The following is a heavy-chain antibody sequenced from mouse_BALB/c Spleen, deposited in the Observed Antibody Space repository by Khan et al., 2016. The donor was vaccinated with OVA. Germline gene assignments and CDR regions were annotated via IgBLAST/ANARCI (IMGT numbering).Heavy chain of an antibody. J-gene: IGHJ2*01. Sequence: QVQLKQSGAELAKPGASVMMSCKASGYTFINYWILWVKQRPGQGLEWIGYINPSTAYTEYNQNFKDKATLTADKSSRTAYMQLSSLTSEDSAVYYCARRGLRWDFDYWGQGTTLTVSS. D-gene: IGHD1-1*01. CDR2: INPSTAYT. CDR1: GYTFINYW. V-gene: IGHV1-7*01. CDR3: ARRGLRWDFDY.